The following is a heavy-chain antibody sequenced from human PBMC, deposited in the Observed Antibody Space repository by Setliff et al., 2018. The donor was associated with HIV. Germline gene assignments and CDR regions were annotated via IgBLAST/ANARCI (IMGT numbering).Heavy chain of an antibody. CDR1: GFTFSDHY. V-gene: IGHV3-11*05. D-gene: IGHD2-21*02. CDR2: ISKSGDYS. Sequence: GGSLRPSCAASGFTFSDHYMNWVRQAPGKGLEWVSYISKSGDYSNYADSVRGRFTISRDNAKNSPYLQMSSLRAEDTAVYYCAREVTSFEAFDLWGQGTMVTVSS. CDR3: AREVTSFEAFDL. J-gene: IGHJ3*01.